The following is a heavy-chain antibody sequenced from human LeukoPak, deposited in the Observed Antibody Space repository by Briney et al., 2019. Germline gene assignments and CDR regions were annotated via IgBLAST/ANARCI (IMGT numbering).Heavy chain of an antibody. V-gene: IGHV4-39*07. CDR3: ARVLLKRASSYTRLYYYYYYMDV. CDR2: ITYSGST. D-gene: IGHD6-6*01. J-gene: IGHJ6*03. CDR1: GGSITSNSYY. Sequence: SETLSLTCTVSGGSITSNSYYWGWIRQPPGKGLEWIGSITYSGSTYYNPSLKSRVTISVDTSENQFSLKLSSVTAADTAVYYCARVLLKRASSYTRLYYYYYYMDVWGKGTTVTVSS.